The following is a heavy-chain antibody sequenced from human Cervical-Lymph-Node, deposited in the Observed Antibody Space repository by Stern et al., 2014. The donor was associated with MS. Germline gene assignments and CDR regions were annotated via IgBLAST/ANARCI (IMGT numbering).Heavy chain of an antibody. CDR1: EFTFRGYW. CDR3: ARDRAGGGPWFDP. V-gene: IGHV3-74*01. D-gene: IGHD1-26*01. Sequence: EVHLVESGGGLFQPGGSLKLSCVAFEFTFRGYWMHWTPQAPGRGLVWSSRIRGDGNSPSYADSVRGRFTVSRDNAKNTLYLQMNSLRGEDTAMYYCARDRAGGGPWFDPRGQGTLVTVSS. CDR2: IRGDGNSP. J-gene: IGHJ5*02.